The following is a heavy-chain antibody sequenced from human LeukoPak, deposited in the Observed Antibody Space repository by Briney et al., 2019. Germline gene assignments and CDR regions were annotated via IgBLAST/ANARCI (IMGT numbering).Heavy chain of an antibody. Sequence: GGSLRLSCAASGFTVSSNYMSWVRQAPGKGLEWVSVIYSGGSTYYADSVKGRFTISRDNSKSTLYLQMNGLRAEDTAVYYCAREEAYCGGDCSRKTNYYYYYMDVWGKGTTVTVSS. J-gene: IGHJ6*03. D-gene: IGHD2-21*02. CDR1: GFTVSSNY. CDR2: IYSGGST. CDR3: AREEAYCGGDCSRKTNYYYYYMDV. V-gene: IGHV3-66*02.